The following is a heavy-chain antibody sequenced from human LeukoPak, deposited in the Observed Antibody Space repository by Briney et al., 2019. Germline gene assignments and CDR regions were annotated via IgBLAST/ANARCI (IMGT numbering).Heavy chain of an antibody. Sequence: ASVKVSCKASGYTFTTYGISWVRQAPGQGLEWMGWINAYNGNANYAQKLQGRVTMTTDTSTSTAYMELRSLRSDDTAVYYCARGELWFGELSSNSYMDVWGKGTTVTISS. D-gene: IGHD3-10*01. J-gene: IGHJ6*03. CDR3: ARGELWFGELSSNSYMDV. CDR1: GYTFTTYG. CDR2: INAYNGNA. V-gene: IGHV1-18*01.